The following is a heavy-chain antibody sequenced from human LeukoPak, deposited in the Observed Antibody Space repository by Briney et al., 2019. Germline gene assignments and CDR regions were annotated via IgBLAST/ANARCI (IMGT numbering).Heavy chain of an antibody. J-gene: IGHJ3*02. CDR2: ISGGGGSI. Sequence: GGSLRLSCAASGFTFSIYAMSWVRQAPGKGLEWVSAISGGGGSIYYADSVKGRFTISRDNSKNTLYLQMNGLRGEDTAVYYCAKDGGGSLFARWAFDIWGQGTMVTVSS. CDR3: AKDGGGSLFARWAFDI. CDR1: GFTFSIYA. V-gene: IGHV3-23*01. D-gene: IGHD2-15*01.